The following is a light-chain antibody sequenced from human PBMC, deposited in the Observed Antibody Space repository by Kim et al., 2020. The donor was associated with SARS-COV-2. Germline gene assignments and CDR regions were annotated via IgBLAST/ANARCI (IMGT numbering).Light chain of an antibody. J-gene: IGLJ2*01. CDR3: SSYTGSNTLL. V-gene: IGLV2-8*01. Sequence: GQSVTISCTGTNSDIGRYNYVAWYQNHPGRAPKLLIYDVSRRPSGVPDRFSGSKSGNTASLTVSGLQAEDEADYYCSSYTGSNTLLFGGGTQLTVL. CDR1: NSDIGRYNY. CDR2: DVS.